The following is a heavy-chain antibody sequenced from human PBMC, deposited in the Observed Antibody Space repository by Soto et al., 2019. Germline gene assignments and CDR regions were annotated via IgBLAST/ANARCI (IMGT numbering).Heavy chain of an antibody. J-gene: IGHJ4*02. CDR3: ARVSGTLERYSDLDY. D-gene: IGHD3-10*01. CDR1: GFIFSSYS. CDR2: ISPRSDYI. V-gene: IGHV3-21*06. Sequence: EVQLVESGGGLVKPGGSLRLSCAASGFIFSSYSMNWVRQAPGKGLEWVSSISPRSDYIYFADSMRGRFTISRDNAQNSLYLYVGNLRAEDTAVYHCARVSGTLERYSDLDYWGQGTLVTVSS.